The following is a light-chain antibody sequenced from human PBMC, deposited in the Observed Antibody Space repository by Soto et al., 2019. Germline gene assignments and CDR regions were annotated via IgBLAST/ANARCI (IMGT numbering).Light chain of an antibody. J-gene: IGLJ1*01. CDR1: SSDVGGYNY. Sequence: QSALTQPASVSGSPGQSITISCTGTSSDVGGYNYVSWYQQHPGKAPKLMIYAVTDRPSGVSSRFSGSKSGTSASLAITGLQAEDEADYYCHSNDRSLGGSGVFGSGTKLTVL. CDR2: AVT. V-gene: IGLV2-14*01. CDR3: HSNDRSLGGSGV.